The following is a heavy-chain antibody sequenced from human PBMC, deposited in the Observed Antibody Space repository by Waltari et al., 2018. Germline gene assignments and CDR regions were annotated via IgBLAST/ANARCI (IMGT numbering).Heavy chain of an antibody. J-gene: IGHJ4*02. CDR2: ILYSGST. CDR3: AREKRAFYDSSGYFDY. V-gene: IGHV4-39*07. D-gene: IGHD3-22*01. Sequence: QLQLQESGPGLVKPSETLSLTCTVSGGSISSSSYYWGWIRQPPGKGLGWIGSILYSGSTYYNPSLKSRVTISIDTSRNQFSLKLSSVTAADTAMYYCAREKRAFYDSSGYFDYWGQGTLVTVSS. CDR1: GGSISSSSYY.